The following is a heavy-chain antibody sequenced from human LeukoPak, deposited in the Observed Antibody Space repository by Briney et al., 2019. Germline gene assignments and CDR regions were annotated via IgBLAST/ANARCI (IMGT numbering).Heavy chain of an antibody. CDR2: SNPKSGGT. Sequence: ASVKVSCKPSGYTFTGDYMHWVRQAPGQGLEWMGWSNPKSGGTNYAQKFQGRVTMTRDTSINTGYMELNRLRSDDTAIYYCARGENNSGWLFDYWGQGTLVTVSS. CDR1: GYTFTGDY. V-gene: IGHV1-2*02. J-gene: IGHJ4*02. CDR3: ARGENNSGWLFDY. D-gene: IGHD6-19*01.